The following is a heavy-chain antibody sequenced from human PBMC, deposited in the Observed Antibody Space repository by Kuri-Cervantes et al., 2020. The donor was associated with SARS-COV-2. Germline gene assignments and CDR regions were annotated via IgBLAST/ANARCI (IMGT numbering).Heavy chain of an antibody. V-gene: IGHV5-51*01. CDR1: GYSFTSYW. Sequence: GESLKISCKGSGYSFTSYWIGWVRQMPGKGLEWMGIIYPGYSDTIYSPSFQGQVNLSADKSISTAYLQWSSLKASDTAMYYCARLETGSGIYYTLYYFDYWGQGTLVTVSS. CDR3: ARLETGSGIYYTLYYFDY. CDR2: IYPGYSDT. D-gene: IGHD3-10*01. J-gene: IGHJ4*02.